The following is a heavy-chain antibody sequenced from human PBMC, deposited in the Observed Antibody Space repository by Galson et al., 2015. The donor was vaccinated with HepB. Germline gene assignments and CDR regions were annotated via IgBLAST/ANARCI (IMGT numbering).Heavy chain of an antibody. V-gene: IGHV1-24*01. J-gene: IGHJ4*02. D-gene: IGHD2-21*02. CDR3: ATYPGAYCGGDCYGRFDY. CDR1: GYTLTELS. Sequence: SVKASCKVSGYTLTELSMHWVRQAPGKGLEWMGGFDPEDGETIYAQKFQGRVTMTEDTSTDTAYMELSSLRSEDTAVYYCATYPGAYCGGDCYGRFDYWGQGTLVTVSS. CDR2: FDPEDGET.